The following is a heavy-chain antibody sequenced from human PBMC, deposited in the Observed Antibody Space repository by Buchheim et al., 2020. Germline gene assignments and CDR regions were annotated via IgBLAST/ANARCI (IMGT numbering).Heavy chain of an antibody. D-gene: IGHD2-8*01. V-gene: IGHV3-7*01. CDR1: GFTFSSSW. CDR3: AKLMRGPWNFDL. Sequence: EVQLVESGGGLVQPGGSLRLSCVASGFTFSSSWMSWVRQVPGKGLEWVANINQDGGEKSYVTSVKGRLTISRDNGKNSVYLQLSSLRVKDTAVYYCAKLMRGPWNFDLWGRGTL. J-gene: IGHJ2*01. CDR2: INQDGGEK.